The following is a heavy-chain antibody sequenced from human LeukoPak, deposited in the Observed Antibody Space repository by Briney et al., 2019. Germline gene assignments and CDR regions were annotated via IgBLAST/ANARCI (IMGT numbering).Heavy chain of an antibody. V-gene: IGHV3-15*04. Sequence: PGGSLRLSCAASGFTFSNALMYWVRQAPGKGLEWVGHIERKIDGTTDHAAPVKGRFSISRDDSENTLYLQMNSLKTEDTAVYYCSTYIVGASIPGDYWGQGTLLTVSS. J-gene: IGHJ4*02. CDR1: GFTFSNAL. CDR2: IERKIDGTT. D-gene: IGHD1-26*01. CDR3: STYIVGASIPGDY.